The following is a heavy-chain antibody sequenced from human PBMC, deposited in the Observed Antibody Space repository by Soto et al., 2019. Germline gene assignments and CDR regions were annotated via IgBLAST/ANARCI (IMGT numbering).Heavy chain of an antibody. J-gene: IGHJ4*02. Sequence: GGSLRLSCPASALTFSSYAMSWVRQAPGKGLEWVSGISGSGGITNYADSVKGRFTISRDNSKNTLYLQMNSLIAEDTAVYYCEPAKHYYYFDYWGQGTLFTVSS. CDR2: ISGSGGIT. CDR3: EPAKHYYYFDY. CDR1: ALTFSSYA. V-gene: IGHV3-23*01. D-gene: IGHD1-26*01.